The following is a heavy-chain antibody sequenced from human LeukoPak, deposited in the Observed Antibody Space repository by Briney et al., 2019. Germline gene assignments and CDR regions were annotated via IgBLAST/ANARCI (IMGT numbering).Heavy chain of an antibody. Sequence: GGSLRLSCAASGFTFSSYAMHWVRQAPGKGLEWVAVISYDGSNKYYADSVKGRFTISRDNSKNTLYLQMNSLRAEDTAVYYCARAGTSDSSSWYPLGDHYYYMDVWGKGTTVTVSS. J-gene: IGHJ6*03. CDR2: ISYDGSNK. CDR3: ARAGTSDSSSWYPLGDHYYYMDV. V-gene: IGHV3-30*04. D-gene: IGHD6-13*01. CDR1: GFTFSSYA.